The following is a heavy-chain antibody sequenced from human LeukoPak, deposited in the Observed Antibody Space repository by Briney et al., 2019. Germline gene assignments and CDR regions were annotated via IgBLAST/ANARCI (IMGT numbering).Heavy chain of an antibody. CDR1: GGSISSGGYY. CDR3: ASHNRYYYDNSGYCDH. V-gene: IGHV4-31*03. Sequence: SETLSLTCTVSGGSISSGGYYWSWIRQHPGKGLEWIGYIYYSGSTYYNPSLKSRLTISVDTAKSQFSLKLNSVTAADTAVYYCASHNRYYYDNSGYCDHWGQGTLVTVSS. CDR2: IYYSGST. J-gene: IGHJ4*02. D-gene: IGHD3-22*01.